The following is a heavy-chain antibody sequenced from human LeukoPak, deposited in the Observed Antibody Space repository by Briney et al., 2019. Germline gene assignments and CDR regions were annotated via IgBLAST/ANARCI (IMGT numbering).Heavy chain of an antibody. Sequence: GGSLRLSCAASGFTVSSNYMSWVRQAPGKGLEWVSVIYSGGSTYYADSVKGRFTISRDNSKNTLYLQMNSLRAEDTAVYYCARMGTYYDFWSGYYYFDYWGQGTLVTVSS. J-gene: IGHJ4*02. V-gene: IGHV3-66*01. CDR3: ARMGTYYDFWSGYYYFDY. D-gene: IGHD3-3*01. CDR1: GFTVSSNY. CDR2: IYSGGST.